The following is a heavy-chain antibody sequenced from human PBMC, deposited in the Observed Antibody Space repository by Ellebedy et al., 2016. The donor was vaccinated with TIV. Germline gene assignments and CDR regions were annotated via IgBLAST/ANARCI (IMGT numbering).Heavy chain of an antibody. CDR1: GFTLSSAW. CDR3: ARDHVGPGRPAALDY. CDR2: IKYDGYEK. V-gene: IGHV3-7*01. J-gene: IGHJ4*02. Sequence: GESLKISCAASGFTLSSAWMHWVRQAPGKGLEWVANIKYDGYEKYYVDSVKGRFTISRDNRKNTLYLEMDSLRVEDTGVYYCARDHVGPGRPAALDYWGQGIQVTVSS. D-gene: IGHD6-6*01.